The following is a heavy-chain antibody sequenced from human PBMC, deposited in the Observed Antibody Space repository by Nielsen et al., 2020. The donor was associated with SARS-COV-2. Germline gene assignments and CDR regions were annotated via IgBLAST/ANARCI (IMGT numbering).Heavy chain of an antibody. D-gene: IGHD2-2*01. V-gene: IGHV1-24*01. CDR3: ARDFRYCSSTSCLYYFDY. Sequence: ASVKVSCKVSGYTLTELSMHWVRQAPGKGLEWMGGFDPEDGETIYAQKFQGRVTMTEDTSTDTAYMELSSLRSEDTAVYYCARDFRYCSSTSCLYYFDYWGQGTLVTVSS. CDR1: GYTLTELS. CDR2: FDPEDGET. J-gene: IGHJ4*02.